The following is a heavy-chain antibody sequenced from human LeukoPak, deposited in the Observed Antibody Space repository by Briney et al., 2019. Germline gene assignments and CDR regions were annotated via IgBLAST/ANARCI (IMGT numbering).Heavy chain of an antibody. J-gene: IGHJ4*02. CDR1: GFTFSSYG. Sequence: PGGSLRLSCAASGFTFSSYGMHWVRQAPGKGLEWVAVIWYDGSNKYYADSVKGRFTISRDNSKNTLYLQMNSLRAEDTAVYYCARDLYYYDSSGYYAPGYWGQGTLVTVSS. CDR2: IWYDGSNK. D-gene: IGHD3-22*01. V-gene: IGHV3-33*01. CDR3: ARDLYYYDSSGYYAPGY.